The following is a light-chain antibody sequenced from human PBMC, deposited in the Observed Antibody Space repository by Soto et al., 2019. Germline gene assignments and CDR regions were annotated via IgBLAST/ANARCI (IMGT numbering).Light chain of an antibody. V-gene: IGKV3-15*01. J-gene: IGKJ1*01. CDR1: QSVNSN. CDR2: GAS. CDR3: QEYNTWPWT. Sequence: ETVMTQSPATLSVSPGETATLSCRASQSVNSNLAWYQQKLGQAPRVLIFGASTRATGIPASFSGSGSGTEFSLTINCLQSEDFAVYYCQEYNTWPWTFGQGNKVEIK.